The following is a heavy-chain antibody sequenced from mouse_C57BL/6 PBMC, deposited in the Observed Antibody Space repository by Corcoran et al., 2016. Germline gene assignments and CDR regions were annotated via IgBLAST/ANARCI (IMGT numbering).Heavy chain of an antibody. D-gene: IGHD2-5*01. CDR2: INPSNGGT. CDR1: GYTFTSYW. CDR3: ARGCYYSNYHWYFDV. Sequence: QVQLQQPGTELVKPGASVKLSCKASGYTFTSYWMHWVKQRPGQGLEWIGNINPSNGGTNYNEKFKSKATLTVDKSSSTAYMQLSSLTSEDSSVYYCARGCYYSNYHWYFDVWGTGTTVTVSS. J-gene: IGHJ1*03. V-gene: IGHV1-53*01.